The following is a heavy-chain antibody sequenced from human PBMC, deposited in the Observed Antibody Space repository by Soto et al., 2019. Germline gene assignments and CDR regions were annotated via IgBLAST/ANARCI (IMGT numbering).Heavy chain of an antibody. V-gene: IGHV4-30-2*01. J-gene: IGHJ5*02. CDR3: ARRDSKGGQAFDP. CDR2: IYHSGST. CDR1: GGSISSGGYS. Sequence: SETLSLTCAVSGGSISSGGYSWSWIRQPPGKGLEWIGYIYHSGSTYYNPSLKSRVTISVDRSKNQFSLKLSSVTAADTAVYYCARRDSKGGQAFDPWGQGTLVTVSS. D-gene: IGHD4-4*01.